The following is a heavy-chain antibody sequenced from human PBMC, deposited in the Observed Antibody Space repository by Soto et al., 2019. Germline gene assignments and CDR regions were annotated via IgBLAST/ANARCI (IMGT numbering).Heavy chain of an antibody. D-gene: IGHD5-18*01. V-gene: IGHV1-18*01. CDR2: INADYGNT. J-gene: IGHJ6*01. CDR3: ARCIQGDYYYGMDV. Sequence: QAQLVQSGAEVRKPGASVKVSCKASGYTFYSHSISWVRQAPGQGLEWMGRINADYGNTQYAQKFRGRVTMTTATSTTTVYMELTNLRSDDKAVYYCARCIQGDYYYGMDVWGQGTTVTVSS. CDR1: GYTFYSHS.